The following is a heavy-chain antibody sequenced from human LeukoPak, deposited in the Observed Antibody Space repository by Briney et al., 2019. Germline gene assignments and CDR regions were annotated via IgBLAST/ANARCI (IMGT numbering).Heavy chain of an antibody. Sequence: GGSLRLSCVVSGFTVSSNYMNWVRQAPGKGLEWVSDISGSGGRTYYADSVKGRFTISRDNSKKTLYLQMNSLRAEDTAVYYCAKDDSGWHPLGFDYWGQGTLVTVSS. CDR1: GFTVSSNY. CDR3: AKDDSGWHPLGFDY. V-gene: IGHV3-23*01. CDR2: ISGSGGRT. D-gene: IGHD6-19*01. J-gene: IGHJ4*02.